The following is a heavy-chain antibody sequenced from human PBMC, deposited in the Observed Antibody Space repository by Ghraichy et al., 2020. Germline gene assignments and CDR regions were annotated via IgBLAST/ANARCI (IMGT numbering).Heavy chain of an antibody. CDR1: GFTFSSYA. D-gene: IGHD3-10*01. Sequence: RGSLRLSCAASGFTFSSYAMSWVRQAPGKGLEWVSAISGSGGSTYYADSVKGRFTISRDNSKNTLYLQMNSLRAEDTAVYYCAKSSMVRGVNRPTGGAFDIWGQGTMVTVSS. CDR2: ISGSGGST. CDR3: AKSSMVRGVNRPTGGAFDI. V-gene: IGHV3-23*01. J-gene: IGHJ3*02.